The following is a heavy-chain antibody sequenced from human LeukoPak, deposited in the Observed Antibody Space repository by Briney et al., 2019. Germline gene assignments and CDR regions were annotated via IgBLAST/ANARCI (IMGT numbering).Heavy chain of an antibody. V-gene: IGHV3-30*02. D-gene: IGHD2-21*01. Sequence: GGSLRLSCAASGFTFSSYDMHWVRQAPGKGLEWVAFIRYDGSNKYYADSVKGRFTISRDNSKNTLYLQMNSLRTEDTAAYYCAKDYSDFFDYWGQGTLVTVSS. J-gene: IGHJ4*02. CDR3: AKDYSDFFDY. CDR1: GFTFSSYD. CDR2: IRYDGSNK.